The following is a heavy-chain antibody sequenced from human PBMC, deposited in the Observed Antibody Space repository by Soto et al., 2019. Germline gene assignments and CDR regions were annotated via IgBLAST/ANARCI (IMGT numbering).Heavy chain of an antibody. J-gene: IGHJ4*02. D-gene: IGHD6-6*01. V-gene: IGHV3-7*01. CDR1: GFTFSSYW. Sequence: GGSLRLSCAASGFTFSSYWMSWVRQAPGKGLEWVANIKQDGSEKYYVDSVKGRFTISRGNAKNSLYLQMNSLRAEDTAVYYCASYSSSEYYFDYWGQGTLVTVSS. CDR3: ASYSSSEYYFDY. CDR2: IKQDGSEK.